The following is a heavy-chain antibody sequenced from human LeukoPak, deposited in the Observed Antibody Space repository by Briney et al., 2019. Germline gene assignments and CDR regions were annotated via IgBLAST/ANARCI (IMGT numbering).Heavy chain of an antibody. CDR1: GYTFTSYG. J-gene: IGHJ4*02. Sequence: ASVKVSCKASGYTFTSYGISWVRQAPGQGLEWMGWISAYNGNTNYAQKLQGRVTMTTDTSTSTAYMELRSLRSDDTAVYYCARVSLRGYSPNYVDYWGQGTLVTVSS. CDR2: ISAYNGNT. D-gene: IGHD6-13*01. V-gene: IGHV1-18*01. CDR3: ARVSLRGYSPNYVDY.